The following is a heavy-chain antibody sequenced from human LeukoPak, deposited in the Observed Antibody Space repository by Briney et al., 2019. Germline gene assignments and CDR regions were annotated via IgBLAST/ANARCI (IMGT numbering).Heavy chain of an antibody. CDR1: GFTFGDYA. CDR2: IRSKAYGGTT. D-gene: IGHD3-3*01. J-gene: IGHJ4*02. CDR3: TRVDYDFWSGYWPDDY. V-gene: IGHV3-49*04. Sequence: GGSLRLSCTASGFTFGDYAMSWVRQAPGKGLDWVGFIRSKAYGGTTEYAASVKGRFTISRDDSKSIAYLQMNSLKTEDTAVYYCTRVDYDFWSGYWPDDYWGQGTLVTVSS.